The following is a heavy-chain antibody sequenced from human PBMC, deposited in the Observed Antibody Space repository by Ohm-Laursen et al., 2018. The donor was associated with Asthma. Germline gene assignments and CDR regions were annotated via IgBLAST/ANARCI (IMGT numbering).Heavy chain of an antibody. CDR1: GGSISSGGYY. D-gene: IGHD2-2*01. Sequence: TLSLTCTVSGGSISSGGYYWSWIRQHPGKGLEWIGYIYYSGSTYYNPSLKSRVTISVDTSKNQFSLKLSSVTAADTAVYYCARGSVVPAAKTFDYWGQGTLVTVSS. CDR2: IYYSGST. J-gene: IGHJ4*02. CDR3: ARGSVVPAAKTFDY. V-gene: IGHV4-31*03.